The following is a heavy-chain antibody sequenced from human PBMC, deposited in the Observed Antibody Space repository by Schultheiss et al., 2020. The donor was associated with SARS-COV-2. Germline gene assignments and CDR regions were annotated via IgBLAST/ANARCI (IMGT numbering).Heavy chain of an antibody. J-gene: IGHJ4*02. CDR1: GFTFSSYA. CDR3: AKLKSPVDY. Sequence: GESLKISCAASGFTFSSYAMHWVRQAPGKGLEWVAFIRYDGSNKYYADSVKGRFTISRDNSKNTLYLQMNSLRAEDTAVYYCAKLKSPVDYWGQGTLVTVSS. V-gene: IGHV3-30*02. CDR2: IRYDGSNK.